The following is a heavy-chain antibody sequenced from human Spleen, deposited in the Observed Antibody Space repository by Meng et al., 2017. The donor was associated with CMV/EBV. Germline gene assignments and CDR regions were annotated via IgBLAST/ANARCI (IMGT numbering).Heavy chain of an antibody. D-gene: IGHD5-12*01. J-gene: IGHJ5*02. Sequence: YGGSFSGYYWSWIRQPPGKGLEWIGEINHSGSTNYNPSLKSRVTISVDTSKNQFSLKLSSVTAADTAVYYCARETLMGIVAAVFDPWGQGTLVTVSS. CDR3: ARETLMGIVAAVFDP. CDR2: INHSGST. V-gene: IGHV4-34*01. CDR1: GGSFSGYY.